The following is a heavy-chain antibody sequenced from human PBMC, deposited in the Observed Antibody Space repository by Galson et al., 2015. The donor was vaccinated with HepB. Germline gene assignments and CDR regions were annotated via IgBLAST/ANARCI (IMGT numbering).Heavy chain of an antibody. CDR2: IYYSGST. V-gene: IGHV4-39*01. J-gene: IGHJ4*02. CDR1: GGSISGSSYF. Sequence: SETLSLTCTVSGGSISGSSYFWGWLRQPPGKGLEWIGSIYYSGSTYYNPSLKSRVTISVDTPKNQFSLKLSSVTAADTAVYFCARAPHHFDYWGQGTLVTVSS. CDR3: ARAPHHFDY.